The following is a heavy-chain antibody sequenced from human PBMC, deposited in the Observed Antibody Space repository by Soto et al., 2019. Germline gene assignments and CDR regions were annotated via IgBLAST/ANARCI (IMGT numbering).Heavy chain of an antibody. CDR2: IYYSGST. Sequence: PSETLSLTCTVSGGSISSSSYYWGWIRQPPGKGLEWIGSIYYSGSTYYNPSLKSRVTISVDTSKNQLSLKLSSVTAADTAVYYCARLDYSNYVLLQGGQGTLVTVSS. J-gene: IGHJ4*02. V-gene: IGHV4-39*01. CDR3: ARLDYSNYVLLQ. D-gene: IGHD4-4*01. CDR1: GGSISSSSYY.